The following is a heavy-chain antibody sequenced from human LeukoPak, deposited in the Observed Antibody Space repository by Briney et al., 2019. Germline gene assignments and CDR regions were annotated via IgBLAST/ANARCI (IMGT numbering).Heavy chain of an antibody. J-gene: IGHJ6*03. CDR1: GGTFSSYA. D-gene: IGHD2-2*01. V-gene: IGHV1-69*13. Sequence: SVKVSCKASGGTFSSYAISWVRQAPGQGLEWMGGIIPIFGTANYAQKFQGRVTITADESTSTAYMELSSLRSEDTAVYYCARDGSTSDTYYYYYMDVWGKGTTVTVSS. CDR3: ARDGSTSDTYYYYYMDV. CDR2: IIPIFGTA.